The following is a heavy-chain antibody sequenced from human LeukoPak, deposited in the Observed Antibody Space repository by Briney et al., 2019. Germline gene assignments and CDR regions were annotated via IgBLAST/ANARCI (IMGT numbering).Heavy chain of an antibody. CDR3: ARVVGYSSGWSRGGLRPSHFDY. CDR1: GFTFSSYS. V-gene: IGHV3-21*01. CDR2: ISSSSSSYI. J-gene: IGHJ4*02. Sequence: GGSLRLSCAASGFTFSSYSMNWVRQAPGKGLEWVSSISSSSSSYIYYADSVKGRFTISRDNAKNSLYLQMNSLRAEDTAVYYCARVVGYSSGWSRGGLRPSHFDYWGQGTLVTVSS. D-gene: IGHD6-19*01.